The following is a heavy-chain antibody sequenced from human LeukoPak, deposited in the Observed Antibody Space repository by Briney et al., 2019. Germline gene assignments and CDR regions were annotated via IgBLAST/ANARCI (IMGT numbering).Heavy chain of an antibody. D-gene: IGHD6-19*01. V-gene: IGHV6-1*01. CDR1: GDSVSSNSAA. J-gene: IGHJ6*02. CDR2: TYYRSKWYN. CDR3: ARDLIAVAGTGYYYGMDV. Sequence: SQTLSLTCAISGDSVSSNSAACNWIRQSPSRGLEWLGRTYYRSKWYNDYAVSVKSRITINPDTSKNQFSLQLNSVTPEDTAVYYCARDLIAVAGTGYYYGMDVWGQGTTVTVSS.